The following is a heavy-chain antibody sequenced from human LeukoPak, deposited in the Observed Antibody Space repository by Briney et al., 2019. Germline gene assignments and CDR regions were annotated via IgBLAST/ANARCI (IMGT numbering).Heavy chain of an antibody. J-gene: IGHJ6*03. CDR1: GGSFSGYC. CDR3: ATSGRPTSWSSMDV. V-gene: IGHV4-34*01. CDR2: INHSGTT. Sequence: SETLSLTCAVYGGSFSGYCCIWIRQPPGKGLEWIGEINHSGTTDYNPSLKSRVTVLVDTSKNQFSLRLNSVTAADTAVYYCATSGRPTSWSSMDVWGKGTTVIVSS. D-gene: IGHD2-2*01.